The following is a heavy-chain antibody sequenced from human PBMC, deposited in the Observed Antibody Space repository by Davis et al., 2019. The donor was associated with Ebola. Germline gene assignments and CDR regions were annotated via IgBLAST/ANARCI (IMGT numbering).Heavy chain of an antibody. V-gene: IGHV3-21*01. Sequence: GESLKISCAASGFTVSSNYMSWARQAPGKGLEWVSSISSTSNYIYYADSVKGRFTMSRDNAKNSLYLQMNSLRDEDTAVYYCARDEAIAVAGSPNWYFDLWGRGTLVPVSS. CDR1: GFTVSSNY. CDR2: ISSTSNYI. D-gene: IGHD6-19*01. CDR3: ARDEAIAVAGSPNWYFDL. J-gene: IGHJ2*01.